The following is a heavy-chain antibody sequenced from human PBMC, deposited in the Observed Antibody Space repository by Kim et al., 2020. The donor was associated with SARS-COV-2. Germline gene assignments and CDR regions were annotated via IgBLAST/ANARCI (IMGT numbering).Heavy chain of an antibody. CDR3: AKGAVVVVAATPSH. D-gene: IGHD2-15*01. Sequence: ADSVKGRFTISRDNSKNTLYLQMNSLRAEDTAVYYCAKGAVVVVAATPSHWGQGTLVTVSS. V-gene: IGHV3-23*01. J-gene: IGHJ4*02.